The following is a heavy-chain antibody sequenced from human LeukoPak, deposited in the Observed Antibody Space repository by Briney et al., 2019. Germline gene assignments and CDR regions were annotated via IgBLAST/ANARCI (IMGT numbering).Heavy chain of an antibody. V-gene: IGHV3-74*01. D-gene: IGHD1-26*01. CDR3: TRIRVGAHQLEY. J-gene: IGHJ4*02. Sequence: GGSLTLSCAASGFTFSNYWMNWVRQAPGQGLLWLSRINDAGRDISYADSVKGRFTSSRDNAKNTLYLQMNSLRAEDTAVYYCTRIRVGAHQLEYWGQGTLVTVSS. CDR2: INDAGRDI. CDR1: GFTFSNYW.